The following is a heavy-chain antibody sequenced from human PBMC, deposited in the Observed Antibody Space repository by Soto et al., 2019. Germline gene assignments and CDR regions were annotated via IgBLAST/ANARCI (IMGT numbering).Heavy chain of an antibody. J-gene: IGHJ4*02. CDR2: IYYSGST. D-gene: IGHD3-3*01. CDR3: ARVQRFFESDY. V-gene: IGHV4-39*01. CDR1: GGSISSSSYY. Sequence: SETLSLTCTVSGGSISSSSYYWGWIRQPPGKGLEWIGSIYYSGSTYYNPSLKSRVTISVDTSKNQFSLKLSSVTAADTAVYYCARVQRFFESDYWGQGTLVTVSS.